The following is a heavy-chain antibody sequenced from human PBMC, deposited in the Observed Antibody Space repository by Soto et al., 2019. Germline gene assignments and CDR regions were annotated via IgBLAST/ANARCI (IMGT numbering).Heavy chain of an antibody. J-gene: IGHJ3*02. D-gene: IGHD2-15*01. CDR2: INPSGGST. CDR3: ARDGGVVVVVAAAPHAFDI. Sequence: QVQLVQSGAEVKKPGASVKISCKASGYTFTSYYMHWVRQAPGQGLEWMGLINPSGGSTSYAQKFQGRVTMTRDTSTSTVYMELSSLRSEDTAVYYCARDGGVVVVVAAAPHAFDICGQGTMVTVAS. CDR1: GYTFTSYY. V-gene: IGHV1-46*03.